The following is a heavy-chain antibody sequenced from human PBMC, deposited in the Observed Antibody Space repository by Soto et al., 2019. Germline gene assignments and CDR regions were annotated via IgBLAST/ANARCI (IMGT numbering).Heavy chain of an antibody. CDR2: IWYDGSNK. V-gene: IGHV3-33*06. Sequence: GGSLRLSCAASGFTFSSYGMHWVRQAPGKGLEWVAVIWYDGSNKNYADSVKGRFTISRDNSKNTLYLQMNSLRAEDTAVYYCAKGNYNYYYGMDVWGQGTTVTVSS. J-gene: IGHJ6*02. CDR3: AKGNYNYYYGMDV. CDR1: GFTFSSYG.